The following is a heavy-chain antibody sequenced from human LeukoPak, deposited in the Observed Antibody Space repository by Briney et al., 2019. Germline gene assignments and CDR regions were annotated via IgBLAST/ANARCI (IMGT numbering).Heavy chain of an antibody. Sequence: SETLSLTCSVSGGSISSSSYYWAWIRQPPGKGLEWIGEINHSGSATYNPSLKSRVTISVETSRNQFSLKLSSVTAADTAMYYCARRSNPGDFRWFDPWGQGTLVTVSS. V-gene: IGHV4-39*07. CDR2: INHSGSA. CDR3: ARRSNPGDFRWFDP. J-gene: IGHJ5*02. CDR1: GGSISSSSYY. D-gene: IGHD4-17*01.